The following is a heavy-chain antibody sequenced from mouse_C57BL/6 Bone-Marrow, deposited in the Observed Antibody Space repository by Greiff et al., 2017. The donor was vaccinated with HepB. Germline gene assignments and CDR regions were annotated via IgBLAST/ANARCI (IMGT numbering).Heavy chain of an antibody. D-gene: IGHD1-1*01. CDR2: IDPENGDT. CDR1: GFNIKDDY. J-gene: IGHJ3*01. Sequence: EVQLQQSGAELVRPGASVKLSCTASGFNIKDDYMHWVKQRPEQGLEWIGWIDPENGDTEYASKFQGKATITADTSSNTAYLQLSCLTSEDTAVYYCTSSITTVVAPVAYWGQGTLVTVSA. CDR3: TSSITTVVAPVAY. V-gene: IGHV14-4*01.